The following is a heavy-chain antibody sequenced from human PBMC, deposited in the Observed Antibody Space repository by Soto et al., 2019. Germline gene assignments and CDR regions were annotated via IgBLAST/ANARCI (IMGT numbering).Heavy chain of an antibody. D-gene: IGHD6-19*01. J-gene: IGHJ5*02. CDR1: GFSFSSYS. CDR3: ARQYLTVTGRAWWFDP. Sequence: VGSLRLSCAASGFSFSSYSMNWVRQAPGKGLEWVSSISANSYHIYYADSVKGRFTISRDNAKNSLHLQMNSLRAEDTAVYYCARQYLTVTGRAWWFDPWGQGTLVTVSS. V-gene: IGHV3-21*01. CDR2: ISANSYHI.